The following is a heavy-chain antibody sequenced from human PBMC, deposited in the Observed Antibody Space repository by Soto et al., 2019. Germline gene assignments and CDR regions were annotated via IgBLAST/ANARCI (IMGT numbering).Heavy chain of an antibody. Sequence: EMQLVESGGGLVQPGGSLRLSCVASGFTFSIHWMNWVRQAPGKGLEWVANLNQGASKKYYVDSVKRRFTISRDNAKNSLYLQINSLRAEYTAVYYCAGVEYWGQGTLLTVSS. CDR2: LNQGASKK. V-gene: IGHV3-7*01. J-gene: IGHJ4*02. CDR3: AGVEY. CDR1: GFTFSIHW.